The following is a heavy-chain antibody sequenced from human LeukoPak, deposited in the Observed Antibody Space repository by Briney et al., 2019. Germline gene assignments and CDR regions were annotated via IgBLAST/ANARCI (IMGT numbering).Heavy chain of an antibody. CDR1: GGSISSYY. V-gene: IGHV4-59*12. D-gene: IGHD5-18*01. J-gene: IGHJ4*02. CDR3: ARKGYTYGSFNY. Sequence: SETLSLTCTVSGGSISSYYWSWIRQPPGKGLEWIGYIYYSGSTNYNPSLKSRVTISVDKSNSQFSLNLSSVTAADTAVYYCARKGYTYGSFNYWGQGTLVTVSS. CDR2: IYYSGST.